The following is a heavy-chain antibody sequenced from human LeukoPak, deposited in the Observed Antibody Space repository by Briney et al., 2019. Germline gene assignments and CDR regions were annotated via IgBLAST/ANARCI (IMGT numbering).Heavy chain of an antibody. CDR1: GNSISSGDNY. V-gene: IGHV4-61*02. J-gene: IGHJ4*02. Sequence: SETLSLTCTVSGNSISSGDNYWSWIRQPAGKGLEWIGRIYTSGSTNYNPSLKSRVTISVDTSKNQFSLKLSSVTAADTAVYYCARMTPSGWSTSGLFDYWGQGTLVTVSS. CDR2: IYTSGST. CDR3: ARMTPSGWSTSGLFDY. D-gene: IGHD6-19*01.